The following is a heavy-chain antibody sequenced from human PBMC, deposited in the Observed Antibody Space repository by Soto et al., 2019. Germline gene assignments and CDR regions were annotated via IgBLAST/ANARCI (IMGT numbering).Heavy chain of an antibody. CDR1: GYTFTSYF. Sequence: QVQLVQSGAEVKKPGASVKVSCKASGYTFTSYFMHWVRQAPGQGLEWMGIINPSGGSTSYAQKCQGRVTMTRDTSTSTVYMELSSLRSEDTAVYYCARQYCSGGSCYPLDYWGQGTLVTVSS. CDR3: ARQYCSGGSCYPLDY. D-gene: IGHD2-15*01. V-gene: IGHV1-46*01. CDR2: INPSGGST. J-gene: IGHJ4*02.